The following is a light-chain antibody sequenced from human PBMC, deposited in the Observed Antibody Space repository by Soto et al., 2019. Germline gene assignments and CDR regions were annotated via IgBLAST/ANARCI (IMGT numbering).Light chain of an antibody. Sequence: QSVLTQPPSLSGAPGQRVTISCTGSRSNIGAGYDVHWYQHLPGTAPKVLIFDNSNRPSGVPDRFSGSKSGTSASLAITGLQAEDEAVYYCHSYVVGLRGPAFGGGTKLTVL. CDR3: HSYVVGLRGPA. CDR1: RSNIGAGYD. J-gene: IGLJ2*01. CDR2: DNS. V-gene: IGLV1-40*01.